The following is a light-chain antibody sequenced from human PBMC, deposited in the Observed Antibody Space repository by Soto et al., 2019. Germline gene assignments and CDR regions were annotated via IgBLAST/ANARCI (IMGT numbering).Light chain of an antibody. CDR2: LDGSGSY. V-gene: IGLV4-60*02. CDR3: ETSDSNTQV. Sequence: QSVLTQSSSASASLGSSVKLTCTLSSGHSSYIIAWHQQQPEKATRYLMKLDGSGSYNKGSGVPDRFSGSSSEADRYLTISILPFEDEADYYCETSDSNTQVFGGGTKLTVL. J-gene: IGLJ2*01. CDR1: SGHSSYI.